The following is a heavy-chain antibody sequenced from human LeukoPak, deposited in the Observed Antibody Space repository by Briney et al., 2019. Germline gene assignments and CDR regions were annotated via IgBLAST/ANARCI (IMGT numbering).Heavy chain of an antibody. D-gene: IGHD2-2*01. CDR1: GGSFSGYY. J-gene: IGHJ4*02. CDR3: ARGGCSSTSCYYDY. Sequence: SETLSLTCAVYGGSFSGYYWSWIRQPPGKGLEWIGEINHSGSTNYNPSLKSRVTISVDTSKNQFSLKLSSVTAADTAVYYCARGGCSSTSCYYDYWGQGTLVTVSS. CDR2: INHSGST. V-gene: IGHV4-34*01.